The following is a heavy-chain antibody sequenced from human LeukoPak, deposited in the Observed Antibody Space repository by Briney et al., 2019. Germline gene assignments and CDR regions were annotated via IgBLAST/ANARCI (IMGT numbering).Heavy chain of an antibody. J-gene: IGHJ6*03. Sequence: PRGSLRLSCAASGFTFSSYSMNWVRQAPGKGLEWVSSISSSSSYIYYADSVKGRFTISRDNSKNTLYLQMNSLRAEDTAVYYCAKRPVAGNYYYYMDVWGKGTTVTVSS. CDR3: AKRPVAGNYYYYMDV. CDR2: ISSSSSYI. CDR1: GFTFSSYS. D-gene: IGHD6-19*01. V-gene: IGHV3-21*04.